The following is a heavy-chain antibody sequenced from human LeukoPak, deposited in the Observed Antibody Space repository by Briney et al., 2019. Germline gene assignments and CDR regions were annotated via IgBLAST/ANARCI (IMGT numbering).Heavy chain of an antibody. CDR1: GGTFSSYA. Sequence: GASVKVSCKASGGTFSSYAISWVRQTPGQGLEWMGGIIPIFGTANYAQKFQGRVTITADESTSTAYMELSSLRSEDAAVYYCARRRDYGAYYFDYWGQGTLVTVSS. CDR2: IIPIFGTA. D-gene: IGHD4-17*01. V-gene: IGHV1-69*13. J-gene: IGHJ4*02. CDR3: ARRRDYGAYYFDY.